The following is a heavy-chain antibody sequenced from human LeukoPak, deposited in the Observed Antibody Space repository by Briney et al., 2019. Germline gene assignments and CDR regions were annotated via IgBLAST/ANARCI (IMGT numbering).Heavy chain of an antibody. D-gene: IGHD3-16*02. V-gene: IGHV3-7*01. CDR1: GFTFGAYW. J-gene: IGHJ4*02. Sequence: GGSLRLSCAASGFTFGAYWMSWFRQAPGKGPEWVTSIKDDGSAQFYVDSLEGRFTISRDNAKNTLYLQMDTMRVEDTAVYYCARHIVGEQNFDYWSQGTLVTVSS. CDR3: ARHIVGEQNFDY. CDR2: IKDDGSAQ.